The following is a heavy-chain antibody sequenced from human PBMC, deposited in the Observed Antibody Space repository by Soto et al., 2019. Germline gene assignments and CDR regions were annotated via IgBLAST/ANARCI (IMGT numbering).Heavy chain of an antibody. Sequence: PGGSLSLSCAASGFTFSSYAMSWVRQAPGKGLEWVSAISGSGGSTYYADSVKGRFTISRDNSKNTLYLQMNSLRAEDTAVYYCAKNRGNYYDSSGYYVPDAFDIWGQGAMVTVSS. J-gene: IGHJ3*02. CDR1: GFTFSSYA. CDR2: ISGSGGST. CDR3: AKNRGNYYDSSGYYVPDAFDI. V-gene: IGHV3-23*01. D-gene: IGHD3-22*01.